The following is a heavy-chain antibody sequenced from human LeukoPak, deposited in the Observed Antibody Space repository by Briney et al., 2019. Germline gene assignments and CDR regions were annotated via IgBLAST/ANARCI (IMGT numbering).Heavy chain of an antibody. CDR3: AKYTPMDV. CDR2: IGGSGTRT. Sequence: PGGSLRLSCSASGFTFTTYGMNWVRQAPGKGLEWVSGIGGSGTRTYYAGSVKGRFTISRDNSKNTLYLQMNSLRDEDTAVYYCAKYTPMDVWGKGTTVTVSS. J-gene: IGHJ6*03. V-gene: IGHV3-23*01. CDR1: GFTFTTYG. D-gene: IGHD2-15*01.